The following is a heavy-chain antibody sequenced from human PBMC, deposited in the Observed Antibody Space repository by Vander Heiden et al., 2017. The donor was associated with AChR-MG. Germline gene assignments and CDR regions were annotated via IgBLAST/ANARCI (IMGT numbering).Heavy chain of an antibody. CDR1: GFPFSNGW. Sequence: EVQLVESGGGLVKPGGSLRLSCAASGFPFSNGWMSWVRQAPWKGLEWVGRIKRKTDGGKTDYAAPVKGRFTISRDDSKNTLYLQLKRMKTEDTAVYYFSTWGTMVQGVIFAWGEGTLVTVSS. CDR2: IKRKTDGGKT. D-gene: IGHD3-10*01. CDR3: STWGTMVQGVIFA. J-gene: IGHJ5*02. V-gene: IGHV3-15*01.